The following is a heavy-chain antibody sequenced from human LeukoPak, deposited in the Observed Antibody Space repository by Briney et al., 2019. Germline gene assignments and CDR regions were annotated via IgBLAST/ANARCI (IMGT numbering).Heavy chain of an antibody. Sequence: AGRSLRLSCAASGFTFSSYGMHWVRQAPGKGLERVAVIWYDGSNKYYADSVKGRFTISRDNSKNTLYLQMNSLRAEDTAVYYCARGPAPYSSTPADYWGQGTLVTVSS. CDR2: IWYDGSNK. CDR3: ARGPAPYSSTPADY. D-gene: IGHD6-13*01. V-gene: IGHV3-33*01. CDR1: GFTFSSYG. J-gene: IGHJ4*02.